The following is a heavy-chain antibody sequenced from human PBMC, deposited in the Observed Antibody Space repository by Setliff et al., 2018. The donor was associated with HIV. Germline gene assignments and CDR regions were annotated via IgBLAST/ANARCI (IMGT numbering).Heavy chain of an antibody. J-gene: IGHJ3*02. Sequence: ASVKVSCKASGYTFTTYGISWVRQAPGQGLEWMGWISTYNGDTNYVQKLQGRVTMTTDTSTSTAYMELSRLRSDDTAVYYCARRGRQQSDAFDIWGQGTMVTVSS. CDR3: ARRGRQQSDAFDI. CDR2: ISTYNGDT. CDR1: GYTFTTYG. V-gene: IGHV1-18*01. D-gene: IGHD6-13*01.